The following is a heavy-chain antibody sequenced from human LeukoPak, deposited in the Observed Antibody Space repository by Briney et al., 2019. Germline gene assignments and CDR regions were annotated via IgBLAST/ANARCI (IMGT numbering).Heavy chain of an antibody. Sequence: EASVKVSCKASGYTFTSYDINWVRQATGQGLEWMGWMNPSSGNTGYAQKFQGRVTMTRNASISTAYMELSSLRSEDTAVYYCARGYIAAAGTGWFDPWGQGTLVTASS. J-gene: IGHJ5*02. V-gene: IGHV1-8*01. CDR2: MNPSSGNT. D-gene: IGHD6-13*01. CDR3: ARGYIAAAGTGWFDP. CDR1: GYTFTSYD.